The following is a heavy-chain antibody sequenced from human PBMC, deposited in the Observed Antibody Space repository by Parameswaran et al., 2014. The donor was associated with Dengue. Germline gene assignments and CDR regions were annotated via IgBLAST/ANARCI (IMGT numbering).Heavy chain of an antibody. D-gene: IGHD2-15*01. CDR3: ARGYCSGGSCYTGAEFDY. V-gene: IGHV3-21*01. CDR2: ISSSSSYI. Sequence: VRQAPGKGLEWVSSISSSSSYIYYADSVKGRFTISRDNAKNSLYLQMNSLRAEDTAVYYCARGYCSGGSCYTGAEFDYWGQGTLVTVSS. J-gene: IGHJ4*02.